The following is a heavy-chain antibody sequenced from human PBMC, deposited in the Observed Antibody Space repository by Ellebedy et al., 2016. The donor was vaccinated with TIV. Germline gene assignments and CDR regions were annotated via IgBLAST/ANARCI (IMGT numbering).Heavy chain of an antibody. V-gene: IGHV3-30*19. Sequence: GESLKISCEASGFTFSSYGMHWVRQAPGKGLEWVAVISHDGSSQYYADSVKGRFTVSRDNSMTTVYLEMNSLRAEDTALYYCARDLDKSSGWYGGAAYWGQGTQVTVSS. D-gene: IGHD6-19*01. CDR1: GFTFSSYG. CDR3: ARDLDKSSGWYGGAAY. CDR2: ISHDGSSQ. J-gene: IGHJ4*02.